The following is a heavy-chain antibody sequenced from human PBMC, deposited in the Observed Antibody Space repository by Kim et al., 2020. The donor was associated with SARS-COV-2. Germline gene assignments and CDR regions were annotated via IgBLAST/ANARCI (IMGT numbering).Heavy chain of an antibody. CDR2: ISAYNGNT. CDR1: GYTFTSYG. V-gene: IGHV1-18*01. CDR3: ATLTMVRGAYYGMDV. Sequence: ASVKVSCKASGYTFTSYGISWVRQAPGQGLEWMGWISAYNGNTNYAQKLQGRVTMTTDTSTSTAYMELRSLRSDDTAVYYCATLTMVRGAYYGMDVWGQGTTVTVSS. D-gene: IGHD3-10*01. J-gene: IGHJ6*02.